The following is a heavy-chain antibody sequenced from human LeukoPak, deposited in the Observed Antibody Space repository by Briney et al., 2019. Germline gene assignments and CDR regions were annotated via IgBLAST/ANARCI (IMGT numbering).Heavy chain of an antibody. J-gene: IGHJ4*02. CDR1: GFTFSSYA. CDR3: ANEDPAIILGIDY. V-gene: IGHV3-23*01. D-gene: IGHD5-18*01. CDR2: VTGSGGST. Sequence: GGSLRLSCAASGFTFSSYAMSWVRQAPGKGLEWVSAVTGSGGSTYYADSVRGRFTISRDNSKNTLLLQLDSLRVEDTAVYYCANEDPAIILGIDYWGQGALVIVSS.